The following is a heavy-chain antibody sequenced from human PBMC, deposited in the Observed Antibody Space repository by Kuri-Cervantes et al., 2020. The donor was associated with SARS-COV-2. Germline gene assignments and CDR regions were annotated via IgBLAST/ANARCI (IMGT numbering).Heavy chain of an antibody. V-gene: IGHV3-30*02. CDR3: AKDTTLTGDYYYMDV. Sequence: GESLKISCAASGFTFSSYGMHWVRQAPGKGLEWVAFIRYDGSNKYYADSVKGRFTISRDNSKNTLYLQMNSLRAEDTAVYCCAKDTTLTGDYYYMDVWGKGTTVTVSS. J-gene: IGHJ6*03. D-gene: IGHD7-27*01. CDR1: GFTFSSYG. CDR2: IRYDGSNK.